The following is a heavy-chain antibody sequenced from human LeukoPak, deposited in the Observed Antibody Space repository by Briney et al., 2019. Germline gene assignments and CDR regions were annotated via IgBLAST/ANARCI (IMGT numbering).Heavy chain of an antibody. CDR2: IYSGGST. V-gene: IGHV3-66*01. J-gene: IGHJ4*02. CDR1: GLTVSSNY. D-gene: IGHD1-26*01. Sequence: GGSLRLSCAASGLTVSSNYMSWVRQAPGKGLEWVSVIYSGGSTYYADSVKGRFTISRDNSKNTLYLQMNSLRAEDTAVYYCARGGWELRYFDYWGQGTLVTVSS. CDR3: ARGGWELRYFDY.